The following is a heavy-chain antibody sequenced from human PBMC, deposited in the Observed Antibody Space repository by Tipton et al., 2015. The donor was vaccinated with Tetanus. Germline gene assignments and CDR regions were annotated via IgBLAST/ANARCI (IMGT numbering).Heavy chain of an antibody. Sequence: TLSLTCTVSGVSISSYYWSWIRQPAGKGLEWLGHISNGNPDYAPSLKSRLTLSVDMSRNELSLELRSVTAADTGVYYCARGITDGYNRRLDYWGQGTLVAVSP. V-gene: IGHV4-4*07. CDR1: GVSISSYY. CDR3: ARGITDGYNRRLDY. D-gene: IGHD5-24*01. J-gene: IGHJ4*02. CDR2: ISNGNP.